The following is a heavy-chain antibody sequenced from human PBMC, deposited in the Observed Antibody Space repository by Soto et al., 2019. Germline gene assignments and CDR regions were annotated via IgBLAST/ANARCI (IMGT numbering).Heavy chain of an antibody. J-gene: IGHJ3*02. CDR3: AGVDNAMVIDAFDI. D-gene: IGHD5-18*01. CDR2: ISSSGSTI. Sequence: GGSLRLSCAASGFTFSDYYMSWIRQAPGKGLEWVSYISSSGSTIYYADSVKGRFTISRDNAKNSLYLQMNSLRAEDTAVYYCAGVDNAMVIDAFDIWGQGTMVTVSS. V-gene: IGHV3-11*01. CDR1: GFTFSDYY.